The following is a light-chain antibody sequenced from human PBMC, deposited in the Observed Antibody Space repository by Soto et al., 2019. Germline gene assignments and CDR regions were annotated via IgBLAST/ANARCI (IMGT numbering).Light chain of an antibody. Sequence: QSALTQPASVSGSPGQSITISCTGTNSDIGGYSYVSWYQLHPGKAPKLVIYEVTNRPSEVSNRFSGSKSGNTASLTISGLQAEDEADYYCISYTSSTSWVFGGGTKLTVL. CDR3: ISYTSSTSWV. V-gene: IGLV2-14*01. J-gene: IGLJ3*02. CDR2: EVT. CDR1: NSDIGGYSY.